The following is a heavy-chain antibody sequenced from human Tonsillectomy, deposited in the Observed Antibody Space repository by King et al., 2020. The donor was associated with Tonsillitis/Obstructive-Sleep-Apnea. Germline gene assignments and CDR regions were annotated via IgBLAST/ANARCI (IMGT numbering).Heavy chain of an antibody. D-gene: IGHD7-27*01. CDR1: GFTFSSYG. CDR3: AGDGITGETFDY. V-gene: IGHV3-33*01. Sequence: HVQLVESGGGVVQPGRSLRLSCAASGFTFSSYGMHWVRQAPGKGLEWVAVIWYDGSNKYYADSVKGRFTISRDNSKNTLYLQMNSLGAEDTAVYYCAGDGITGETFDYWGQGTLVTVSS. J-gene: IGHJ4*02. CDR2: IWYDGSNK.